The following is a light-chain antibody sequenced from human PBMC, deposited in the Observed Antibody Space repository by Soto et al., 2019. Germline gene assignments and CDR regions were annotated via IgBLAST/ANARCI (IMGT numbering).Light chain of an antibody. V-gene: IGKV3-20*01. Sequence: DIVLTQSPGTLSLSPGERATLSCRASQSVSSNYLAWYQQKPGQAPRLLIYGASTRATGVPYRFSGSGSGTDFTLTISRLEPEDFAVYYCQQYGSLSWTFGQGTKVEIK. J-gene: IGKJ1*01. CDR1: QSVSSNY. CDR2: GAS. CDR3: QQYGSLSWT.